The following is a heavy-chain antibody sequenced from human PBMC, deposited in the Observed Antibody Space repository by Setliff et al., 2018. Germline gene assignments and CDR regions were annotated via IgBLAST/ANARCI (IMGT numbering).Heavy chain of an antibody. CDR1: GYTFTSHY. CDR2: INPSSGRT. V-gene: IGHV1-46*01. J-gene: IGHJ3*02. D-gene: IGHD3-22*01. Sequence: ASVKVSCKASGYTFTSHYMHWVRQAPGLGLEWMGTINPSSGRTSYAQKFQGRVTTTRDTSTSTVYMDMSSLRSEATAVYYCARDVFPYHYEGAFDIWGQGTMVTVSS. CDR3: ARDVFPYHYEGAFDI.